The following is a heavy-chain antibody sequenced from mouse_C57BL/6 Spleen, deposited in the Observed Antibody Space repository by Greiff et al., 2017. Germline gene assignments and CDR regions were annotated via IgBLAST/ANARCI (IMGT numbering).Heavy chain of an antibody. Sequence: EVQLQESGPELVKPGASVKISCKASGYSFTDYNMNWVKQSNGKSLEWIGVINPNYGTTSYNQKFKGKATLTVDQSSSTAYMQLNSLTSEDSAVYYWATKADYDGDFDYWGQGTTLTVSS. CDR1: GYSFTDYN. CDR3: ATKADYDGDFDY. V-gene: IGHV1-39*01. D-gene: IGHD2-4*01. J-gene: IGHJ2*01. CDR2: INPNYGTT.